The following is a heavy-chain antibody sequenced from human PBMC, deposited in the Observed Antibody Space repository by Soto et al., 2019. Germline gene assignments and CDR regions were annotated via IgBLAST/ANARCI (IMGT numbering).Heavy chain of an antibody. J-gene: IGHJ6*02. D-gene: IGHD2-15*01. CDR3: ARDRRYCSGGSCYYYGMDV. CDR2: IIPIFGTA. Sequence: GASVKVSCKASGYTFINFFIHWVRQAPGQGLEWVGGIIPIFGTANYAQKFQGRVTITADESTSTAYMELSSLRSEDTAVYYCARDRRYCSGGSCYYYGMDVWGQGTTVTVSS. CDR1: GYTFINFF. V-gene: IGHV1-69*13.